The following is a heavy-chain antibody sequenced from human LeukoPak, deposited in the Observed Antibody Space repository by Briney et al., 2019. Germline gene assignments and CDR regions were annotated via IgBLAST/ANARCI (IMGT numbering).Heavy chain of an antibody. V-gene: IGHV4-39*01. CDR3: ARHWRTRFDY. J-gene: IGHJ4*02. CDR1: GGSISSSSYY. Sequence: PSETLSLTCTVSGGSISSSSYYWGWIRQPPGKGLEWIGSIYYSGSTYYNPSLKSRVIISVDTSKNQFSLKLSSVTAADTAVYYCARHWRTRFDYWGQGTPVTVSS. CDR2: IYYSGST.